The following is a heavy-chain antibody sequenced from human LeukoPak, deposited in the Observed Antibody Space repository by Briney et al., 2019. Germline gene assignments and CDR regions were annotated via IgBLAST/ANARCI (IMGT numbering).Heavy chain of an antibody. CDR2: ISYDGSNK. CDR1: GFTFSSYA. CDR3: ARDGALSSYYQYFDY. J-gene: IGHJ4*02. V-gene: IGHV3-30-3*01. Sequence: PGGSLRLSCAASGFTFSSYAEHWVRQAPGKGLEWVAVISYDGSNKYYADSMKGRFTISRDNSKSTLYLQMNSLRSEDTAVYYCARDGALSSYYQYFDYWGQGTLVTVSS. D-gene: IGHD1-26*01.